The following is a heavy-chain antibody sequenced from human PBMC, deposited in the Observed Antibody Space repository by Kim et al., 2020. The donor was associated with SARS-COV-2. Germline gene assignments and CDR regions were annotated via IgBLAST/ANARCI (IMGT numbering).Heavy chain of an antibody. CDR3: ARFDGNGLDV. D-gene: IGHD3-9*01. CDR2: ISFSGTYI. J-gene: IGHJ6*04. CDR1: RFTFPTYH. V-gene: IGHV3-21*01. Sequence: GGSLRLSCAASRFTFPTYHMNWVRQAPGKGLEWVSSISFSGTYIYYADSVRGRFTISRDNAKDSLSLQMNSLRAEDTGVYYCARFDGNGLDVWAKGTT.